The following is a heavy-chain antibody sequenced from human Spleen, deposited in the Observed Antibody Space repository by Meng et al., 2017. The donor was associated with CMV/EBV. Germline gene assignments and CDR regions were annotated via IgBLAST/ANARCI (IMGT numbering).Heavy chain of an antibody. CDR2: IYYSGST. Sequence: QVQLQGSGPGLVKPSETLSLTCTVSGGSISSSSYYWGWIRQPPGKGLEWIGSIYYSGSTYYNPSLKSRVTISVDTSKNQFSLKLSSVTAADTAVYYCARDCVRSGYYSDYWGQGTLVTVSS. CDR1: GGSISSSSYY. D-gene: IGHD3-22*01. CDR3: ARDCVRSGYYSDY. J-gene: IGHJ4*02. V-gene: IGHV4-39*07.